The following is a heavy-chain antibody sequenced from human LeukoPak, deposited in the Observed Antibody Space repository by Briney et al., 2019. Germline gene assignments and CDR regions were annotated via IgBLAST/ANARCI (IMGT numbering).Heavy chain of an antibody. CDR1: GGSFSGYY. D-gene: IGHD3-22*01. J-gene: IGHJ4*02. CDR3: ARNSGYYYDSSGYYRH. Sequence: SETLSLTCAVYGGSFSGYYWSWIRQPPGKGLEWIGEINHSGSTNYNPSLKSRVTISVDTSKNQFSLKLSSVTAADTAVYYCARNSGYYYDSSGYYRHWGQGTLVTVSS. V-gene: IGHV4-34*01. CDR2: INHSGST.